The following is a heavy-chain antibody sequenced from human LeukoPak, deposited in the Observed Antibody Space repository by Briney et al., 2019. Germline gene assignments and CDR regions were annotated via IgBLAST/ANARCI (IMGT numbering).Heavy chain of an antibody. V-gene: IGHV3-7*01. J-gene: IGHJ4*02. CDR1: GLTFSSSW. Sequence: GGSLRLSCAVSGLTFSSSWMDWVRQAPGKGLEWVASINPDGNKKYSADSVRGRFTISRDNVKNTLYLQMSSLRAEDTAVYYCARGERVNLWIFEGYDYWGRGTLVTVSS. CDR2: INPDGNKK. CDR3: ARGERVNLWIFEGYDY. D-gene: IGHD3-3*01.